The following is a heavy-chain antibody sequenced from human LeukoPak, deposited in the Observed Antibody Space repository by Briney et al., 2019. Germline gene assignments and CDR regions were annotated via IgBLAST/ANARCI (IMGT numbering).Heavy chain of an antibody. D-gene: IGHD2-15*01. Sequence: SVKVSCKASGGTFSSYAISWVRQAPGQGLEWMGGIIPIFGTANYAQKFQGRVTITADESTSTAYMELSSLRSEDTAVYYCATRTYCSGGSCYSGLGYWYFDLWGRGTLVTVSS. CDR3: ATRTYCSGGSCYSGLGYWYFDL. J-gene: IGHJ2*01. CDR1: GGTFSSYA. CDR2: IIPIFGTA. V-gene: IGHV1-69*01.